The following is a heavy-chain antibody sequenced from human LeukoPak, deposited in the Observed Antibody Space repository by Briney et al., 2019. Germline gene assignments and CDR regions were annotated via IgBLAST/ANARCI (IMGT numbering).Heavy chain of an antibody. D-gene: IGHD2/OR15-2a*01. J-gene: IGHJ3*02. CDR2: IYARGST. V-gene: IGHV4-61*02. CDR1: GGSISGNYY. Sequence: SETLSLTCTVSGGSISGNYYWSWIRQPAGKGLGWIGRIYARGSTNYNPSLKSRVTISVDTSKNQFSLKLSSVTAADTAVYFCARGSHAYFDAFDIWGQGTMVTVSS. CDR3: ARGSHAYFDAFDI.